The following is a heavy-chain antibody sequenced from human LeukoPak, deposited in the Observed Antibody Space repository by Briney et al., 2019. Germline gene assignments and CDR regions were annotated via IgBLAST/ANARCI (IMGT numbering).Heavy chain of an antibody. Sequence: PGRSLRPSCAASGFTFSSCWMHWVRQAPGKGLVWVSRINSDGSSTSYADSVKGRFTISRDNAKNTLYLQMNSLRAEDTAVYYCARGGPGDLDYWGQGTLVTVSS. CDR2: INSDGSST. J-gene: IGHJ4*02. CDR3: ARGGPGDLDY. V-gene: IGHV3-74*01. CDR1: GFTFSSCW. D-gene: IGHD7-27*01.